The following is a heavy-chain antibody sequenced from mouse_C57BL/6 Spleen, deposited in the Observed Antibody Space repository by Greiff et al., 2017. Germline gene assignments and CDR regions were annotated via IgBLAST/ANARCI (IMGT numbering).Heavy chain of an antibody. CDR2: IYPSDSET. D-gene: IGHD1-1*01. J-gene: IGHJ2*01. Sequence: QVQLQQPGAELARPGSSVKLSCKASGYTFTSYWMHWVKQRPIQGLEWIGNIYPSDSETHYNQKFKDKATLTVDKSSSTAYMQLRSLTSEDSAVYYYARGSSYLYYYVYWGQGTTLTVSS. CDR1: GYTFTSYW. V-gene: IGHV1-52*01. CDR3: ARGSSYLYYYVY.